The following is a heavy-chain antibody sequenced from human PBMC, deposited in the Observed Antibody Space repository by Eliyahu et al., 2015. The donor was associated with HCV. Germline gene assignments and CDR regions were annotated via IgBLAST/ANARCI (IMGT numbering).Heavy chain of an antibody. D-gene: IGHD3-16*01. CDR3: ARGLVHGDYIDY. CDR1: GXTFXSYG. V-gene: IGHV3-33*01. J-gene: IGHJ4*02. Sequence: QVQLVESGGGVVQPGXSLXXSCAAXGXTFXSYGXHWVRQAPGKGLEWXAVIWYDGSNKYXADSVKGRFTISRDNSKNTLYLQMNSLRAEDTAVYYCARGLVHGDYIDYWGQGTLVTVSS. CDR2: IWYDGSNK.